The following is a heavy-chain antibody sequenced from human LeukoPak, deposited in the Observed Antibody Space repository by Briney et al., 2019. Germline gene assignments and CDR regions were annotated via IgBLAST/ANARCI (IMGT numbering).Heavy chain of an antibody. CDR3: ARDTGYSSSWSPYYYYSGMDV. Sequence: GGSLRLSCAASGFTFSSYGMNWVRQAPGKGLEWVSDISSTSSTIYYADSVKGRFTISRDNAKNSLYLQMNSLRAEDTAVYYCARDTGYSSSWSPYYYYSGMDVWGQGTTVTVSS. V-gene: IGHV3-48*04. J-gene: IGHJ6*02. D-gene: IGHD6-13*01. CDR2: ISSTSSTI. CDR1: GFTFSSYG.